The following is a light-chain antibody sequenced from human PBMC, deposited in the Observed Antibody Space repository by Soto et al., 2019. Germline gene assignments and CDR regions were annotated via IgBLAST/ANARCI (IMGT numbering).Light chain of an antibody. V-gene: IGLV2-8*01. CDR1: SSDVGGYKY. CDR2: EVS. CDR3: SSYAGSNNFVV. Sequence: QSVLTQPPSASGSPGQSVTISCTGTSSDVGGYKYVSWYQQHPGKAPKLIIYEVSNRPSGVPDRFSGSKSGNTASLTVSRLQTEDEADYYCSSYAGSNNFVVFGGGTKLTVL. J-gene: IGLJ2*01.